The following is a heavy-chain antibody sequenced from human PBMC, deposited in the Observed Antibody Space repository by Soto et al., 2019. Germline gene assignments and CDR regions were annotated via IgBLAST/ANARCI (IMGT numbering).Heavy chain of an antibody. D-gene: IGHD1-26*01. Sequence: PSETLSLTCTVSGGSISSYYWSWIRQPPGKGLEWIGYIYYSGSTNYNPSLKSRVTISVDTSKNQFSLKLSSVTAADTAVYYCARDTRGYYFDYWGQGTLVTSPQ. CDR1: GGSISSYY. V-gene: IGHV4-59*12. J-gene: IGHJ4*02. CDR3: ARDTRGYYFDY. CDR2: IYYSGST.